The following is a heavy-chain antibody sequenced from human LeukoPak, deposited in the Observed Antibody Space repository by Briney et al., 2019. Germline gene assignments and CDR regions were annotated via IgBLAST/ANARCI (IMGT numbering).Heavy chain of an antibody. CDR3: ARTEESGYSYRYFGYYYYMDV. J-gene: IGHJ6*03. V-gene: IGHV4-59*02. Sequence: SSETLSLTCTISGGSVSDYYWSWIRQPPGKGLEWIGYIYYSGSTHYNPSLKSRVTISVDTSKNQFSLKLSSVTAADTAVYYCARTEESGYSYRYFGYYYYMDVWGKGTTVTVSS. D-gene: IGHD5-18*01. CDR1: GGSVSDYY. CDR2: IYYSGST.